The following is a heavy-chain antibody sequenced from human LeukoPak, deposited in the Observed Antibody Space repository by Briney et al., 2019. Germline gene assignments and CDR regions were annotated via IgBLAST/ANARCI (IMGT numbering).Heavy chain of an antibody. CDR1: GFTLTWHV. CDR3: VRDKSGTYSFDY. J-gene: IGHJ4*02. CDR2: IHHNGDIT. D-gene: IGHD1-26*01. Sequence: GGSLRLSCSASGFTLTWHVMHWVRQVPGKALEYVSFIHHNGDITSYADSVRGRFTVSRDNSKNTLFLELSSLRTDDTAVYYCVRDKSGTYSFDYWDQGTLVTVSS. V-gene: IGHV3-64D*06.